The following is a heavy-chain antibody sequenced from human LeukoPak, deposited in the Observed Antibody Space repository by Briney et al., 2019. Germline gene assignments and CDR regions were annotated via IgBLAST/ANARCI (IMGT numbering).Heavy chain of an antibody. CDR2: VDPEDGET. CDR1: GYTFTDYY. J-gene: IGHJ6*03. D-gene: IGHD2-2*01. Sequence: ASVKISCKVSGYTFTDYYMHWVQQAPGKGLEWMGLVDPEDGETIYAEKFQGRVTITADTSTDTAYMELSSLRSEDTAVYYCATADCSSTSCYPYYMDVWGKGTTVTVS. V-gene: IGHV1-69-2*01. CDR3: ATADCSSTSCYPYYMDV.